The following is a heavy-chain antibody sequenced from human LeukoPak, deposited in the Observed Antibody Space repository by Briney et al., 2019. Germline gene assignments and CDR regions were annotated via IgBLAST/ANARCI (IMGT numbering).Heavy chain of an antibody. CDR1: GFTFSSYE. V-gene: IGHV3-48*03. J-gene: IGHJ4*02. D-gene: IGHD6-13*01. CDR3: ARKDSRMWYYDY. CDR2: ISSSGSTK. Sequence: GGSLRLSCAAAGFTFSSYEMNWVRQAPGKGLEWVSYISSSGSTKYYADSVKGRFTISRDNAENSLYLQMNSLRAEDTAVYYCARKDSRMWYYDYWGQGTLVTVSS.